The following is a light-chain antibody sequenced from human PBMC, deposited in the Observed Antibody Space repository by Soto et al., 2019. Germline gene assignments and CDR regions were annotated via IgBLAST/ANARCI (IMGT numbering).Light chain of an antibody. Sequence: QSVLTQPPSASGTPGQRVIISCSGTNSNIGSKTVHWYQQLPGTAPKLLIYSNGQRPSGVPDRFSGSKSGTSASLAISGLQSEDEADYYCAAWDDSLNGWVFCGGTKVTVL. CDR3: AAWDDSLNGWV. V-gene: IGLV1-44*01. CDR1: NSNIGSKT. J-gene: IGLJ3*02. CDR2: SNG.